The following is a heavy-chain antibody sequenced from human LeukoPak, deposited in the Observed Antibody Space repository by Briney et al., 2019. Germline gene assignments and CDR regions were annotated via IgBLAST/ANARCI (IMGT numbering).Heavy chain of an antibody. V-gene: IGHV3-74*01. D-gene: IGHD4-17*01. CDR1: GFTFSNYW. Sequence: PGGSLRLSCVASGFTFSNYWMHWVRQVAGKGLVWVSRINLDGSTTTYADSVKGRFTISRDNAKNTLYLQMNSLRAEDTALYYCARDKTVSALRRDYMDVWGKGTTVTVCS. CDR3: ARDKTVSALRRDYMDV. CDR2: INLDGSTT. J-gene: IGHJ6*03.